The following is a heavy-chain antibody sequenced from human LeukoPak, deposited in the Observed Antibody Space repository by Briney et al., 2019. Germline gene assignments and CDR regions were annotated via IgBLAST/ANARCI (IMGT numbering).Heavy chain of an antibody. CDR3: ARGRSWAAAQDY. V-gene: IGHV4-39*01. J-gene: IGHJ4*02. CDR1: GGSISSSSYY. Sequence: PSETLSLTCTVSGGSISSSSYYWGWIRQPPGKGLEWIGSIYYSGSTYYNPSLKSRVTISVDTSKNQFSLKLSSVTAADTAVYYCARGRSWAAAQDYWGQGTLVTVSS. CDR2: IYYSGST. D-gene: IGHD6-13*01.